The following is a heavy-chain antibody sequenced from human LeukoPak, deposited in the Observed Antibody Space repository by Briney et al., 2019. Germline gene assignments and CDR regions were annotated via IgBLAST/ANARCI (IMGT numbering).Heavy chain of an antibody. V-gene: IGHV3-21*01. Sequence: GGSLRLSCAASGFTFSAYAMNWVRQAPGNGLEWVSSISSSSTYIYYADSVKGRFIISSDNAKNSLYLQMNSLRAEDTAVYHCARDGLYDSSGYHNPDAFDIWGQGTMVTVSS. J-gene: IGHJ3*02. CDR3: ARDGLYDSSGYHNPDAFDI. CDR2: ISSSSTYI. CDR1: GFTFSAYA. D-gene: IGHD3-22*01.